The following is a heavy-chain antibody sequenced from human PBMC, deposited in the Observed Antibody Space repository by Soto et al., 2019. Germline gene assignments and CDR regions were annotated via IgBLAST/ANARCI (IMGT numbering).Heavy chain of an antibody. D-gene: IGHD6-25*01. J-gene: IGHJ4*02. CDR3: AKFFVETGGSSGWPWSFHY. CDR2: ISGSGGTT. V-gene: IGHV3-23*01. CDR1: GFTFSSYA. Sequence: EVQLLESGGGLEQPGRSLRLSCAASGFTFSSYAMSWVRQAPGKGLEWVSAISGSGGTTYYADSVKGRFTISRDNSKNTLFLQMNSLRAEDTAVYYCAKFFVETGGSSGWPWSFHYWGQGTLVTVSS.